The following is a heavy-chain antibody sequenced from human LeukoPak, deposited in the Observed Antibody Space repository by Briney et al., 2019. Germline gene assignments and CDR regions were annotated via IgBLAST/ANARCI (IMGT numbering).Heavy chain of an antibody. D-gene: IGHD3-10*01. V-gene: IGHV4-38-2*01. CDR2: IYHSGNT. CDR3: ARTHYFGSGSYYWVYFDY. Sequence: PSETLSLTCVVSDYSIGSGYYWGWIRQPPGKGPEWIGTIYHSGNTFYNPSLKSRVTVSVDTSENQFSLKLSSVTAADTAVYYCARTHYFGSGSYYWVYFDYWGQGTLVTVSS. J-gene: IGHJ4*02. CDR1: DYSIGSGYY.